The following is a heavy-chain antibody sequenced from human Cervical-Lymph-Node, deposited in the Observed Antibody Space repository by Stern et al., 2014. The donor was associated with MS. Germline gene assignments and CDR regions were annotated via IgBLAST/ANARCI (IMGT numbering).Heavy chain of an antibody. Sequence: QLVESGPEVKKPGTSVKVSCKASGFTFNSSAVQWVRQAPGQRLAWIGWIVLGSGNTNYAQKFQERVTITRDMSASTAYMELSSLRSEDTAVYYCAAEPGYYDSSGYDAFDIWGQGTMVTVSS. V-gene: IGHV1-58*01. J-gene: IGHJ3*02. D-gene: IGHD3-22*01. CDR2: IVLGSGNT. CDR1: GFTFNSSA. CDR3: AAEPGYYDSSGYDAFDI.